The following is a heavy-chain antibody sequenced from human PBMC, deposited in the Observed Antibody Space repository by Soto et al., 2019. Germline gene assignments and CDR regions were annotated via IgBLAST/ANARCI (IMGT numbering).Heavy chain of an antibody. Sequence: PGGSLRFSCAASGFTFSSYYMHWVRQAPGKGLEWVSAISGSGGSTYYADSVKGRFTISRDNSKNTLYLQMNSLRAEDTAVYYCAKVGTPMVRGLKVGDYMDVWGKGTTVTVSS. D-gene: IGHD3-10*01. CDR2: ISGSGGST. CDR3: AKVGTPMVRGLKVGDYMDV. CDR1: GFTFSSYY. J-gene: IGHJ6*03. V-gene: IGHV3-23*01.